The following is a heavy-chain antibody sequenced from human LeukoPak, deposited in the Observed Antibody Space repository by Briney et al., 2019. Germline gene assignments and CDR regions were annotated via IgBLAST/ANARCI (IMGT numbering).Heavy chain of an antibody. J-gene: IGHJ4*02. CDR1: GGSISSGSYY. V-gene: IGHV4-61*02. CDR3: ARRWLATAYFDY. D-gene: IGHD6-13*01. CDR2: IYTSGST. Sequence: SETLSLTCTVSGGSISSGSYYWSWIRQPAGKGLEWIGRIYTSGSTNYNPSLKSRVTISVDTSKNQFSLKLSSVTAADTAVYYCARRWLATAYFDYWGQGTLVTVSS.